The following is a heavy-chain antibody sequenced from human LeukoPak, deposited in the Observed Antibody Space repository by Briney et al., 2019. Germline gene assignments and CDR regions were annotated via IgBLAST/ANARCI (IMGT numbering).Heavy chain of an antibody. D-gene: IGHD6-13*01. Sequence: GGSLTLSCAASGFTFGGSEMHWVRQAPGKGREWVSYISSSGSSKYYADSVKGRFTISRDNAKMSLYLQMNSLRAEDTAVYYCARTLAAATQGVRYSDFWGQGTLVTVSS. CDR1: GFTFGGSE. J-gene: IGHJ4*02. CDR2: ISSSGSSK. CDR3: ARTLAAATQGVRYSDF. V-gene: IGHV3-48*03.